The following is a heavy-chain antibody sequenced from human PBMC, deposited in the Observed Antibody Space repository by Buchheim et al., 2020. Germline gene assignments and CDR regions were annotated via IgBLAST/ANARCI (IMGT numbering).Heavy chain of an antibody. CDR2: ISSSSSYI. CDR3: AGAADVRYYYGMDV. CDR1: GFTFGRYS. D-gene: IGHD6-13*01. Sequence: EVQLVESGGGLVKPGGSLRLSCAASGFTFGRYSMNWVRQAPGKGLEWVSSISSSSSYIYYADSVKGRFTISRDNAKNSLYLQMNSLRAEDTAVYYCAGAADVRYYYGMDVWGQGTT. V-gene: IGHV3-21*06. J-gene: IGHJ6*02.